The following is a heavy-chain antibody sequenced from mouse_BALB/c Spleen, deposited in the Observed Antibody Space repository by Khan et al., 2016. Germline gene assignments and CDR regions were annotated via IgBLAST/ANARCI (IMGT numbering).Heavy chain of an antibody. V-gene: IGHV4-1*02. Sequence: EVQLQESGGGLVHPGGSLKLSCAASGFDFSRYWMSWVRQAPGKGLEWIGEINPDSYTINYTPSLKDKFIISRDNAKNTLYLQMSKVRSEDTALYYCVRAGYYGYLAYWGQGTLVTVSA. CDR1: GFDFSRYW. D-gene: IGHD1-1*01. CDR2: INPDSYTI. J-gene: IGHJ3*01. CDR3: VRAGYYGYLAY.